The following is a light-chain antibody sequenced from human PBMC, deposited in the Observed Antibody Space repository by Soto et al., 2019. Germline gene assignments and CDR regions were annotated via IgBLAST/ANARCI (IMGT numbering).Light chain of an antibody. CDR2: EVR. CDR1: SSDVGAYNY. Sequence: QSALTQPASVSGSPGQSITISCTGTSSDVGAYNYVSWYQQHPGKAPKLMIYEVRNRPSGVSDRFSGSRSGNTASLTISGLQAEDESDYYCAAWDDSLNGVVFGGGTKVTVL. J-gene: IGLJ2*01. V-gene: IGLV2-14*01. CDR3: AAWDDSLNGVV.